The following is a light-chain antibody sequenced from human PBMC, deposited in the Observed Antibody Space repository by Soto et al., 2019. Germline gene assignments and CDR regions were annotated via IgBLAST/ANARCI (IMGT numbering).Light chain of an antibody. CDR1: NSNIGKNS. J-gene: IGLJ7*01. V-gene: IGLV1-44*01. CDR3: AAWDDSLNGLV. Sequence: QSVLSQEASVSGTPGQRVAMACSGGNSNIGKNSANWYRQLPGTAPELLIYSDTLRSFGIPDRFSASKSDTSATLAIGGLQSDDEALYFCAAWDDSLNGLVFGGGTQLTVL. CDR2: SDT.